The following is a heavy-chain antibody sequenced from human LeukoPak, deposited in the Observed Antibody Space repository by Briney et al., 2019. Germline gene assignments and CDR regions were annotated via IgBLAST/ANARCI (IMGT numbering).Heavy chain of an antibody. V-gene: IGHV3-7*01. CDR3: ARELAGHYYGSGSSFDY. D-gene: IGHD3-10*01. Sequence: GGSLRLSCAASGFTVNSNYMSWVRQAPGKGLEWVANTREDGSEKYYVDSVKGRFTISRDNAKNSLYLQMNSLRAEDTAVYYCARELAGHYYGSGSSFDYWGQGTLVTVSS. CDR2: TREDGSEK. CDR1: GFTVNSNY. J-gene: IGHJ4*02.